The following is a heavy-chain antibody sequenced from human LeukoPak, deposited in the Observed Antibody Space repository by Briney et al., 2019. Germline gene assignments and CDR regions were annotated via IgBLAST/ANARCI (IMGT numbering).Heavy chain of an antibody. CDR3: ANRPLDY. V-gene: IGHV3-23*01. CDR2: ISATGGST. Sequence: GGSLRLSCAASGFTFSSFSVNWVRQAPGKGLEWVSAISATGGSTYYADSVKGRFTISRDNSKNTLYLQINTLRAEDTAVYYCANRPLDYWGQGTLVTVSS. J-gene: IGHJ4*02. CDR1: GFTFSSFS.